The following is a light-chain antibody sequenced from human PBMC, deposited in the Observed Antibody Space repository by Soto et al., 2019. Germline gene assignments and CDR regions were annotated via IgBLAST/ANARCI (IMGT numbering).Light chain of an antibody. CDR1: SSNIGNNY. J-gene: IGLJ1*01. CDR2: END. V-gene: IGLV1-51*02. Sequence: QSVLTHPPSVSAAPGQKVTISCSGSSSNIGNNYVSWYQQLPGTAPKLLIFENDKRPSGIPDRFSGSKSGTSATLGITGLQTGDEADYYCGTWDNTLTAFVFGTGTKVTVL. CDR3: GTWDNTLTAFV.